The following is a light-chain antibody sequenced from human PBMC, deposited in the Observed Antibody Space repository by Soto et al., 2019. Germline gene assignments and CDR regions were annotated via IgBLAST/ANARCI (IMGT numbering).Light chain of an antibody. CDR1: QSVSSTY. J-gene: IGKJ1*01. V-gene: IGKV3-11*01. CDR3: HQRSYWHGT. CDR2: DAS. Sequence: EIVLTQSPATLSLSPGERGTLSCRASQSVSSTYLAWYQQKPGQAPRLLIYDASNRATGIPARFSGSGSGTDFTLTISSLEPEDSAVYYCHQRSYWHGTFGQGTKVEIK.